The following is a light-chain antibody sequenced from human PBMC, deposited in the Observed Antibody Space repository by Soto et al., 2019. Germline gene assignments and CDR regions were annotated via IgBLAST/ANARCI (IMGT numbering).Light chain of an antibody. CDR2: ENN. J-gene: IGLJ1*01. CDR3: GTWDSSLSAGV. CDR1: SSNIGNNY. V-gene: IGLV1-51*02. Sequence: QSVLTQPPSVSAAPGQKVTISCSGSSSNIGNNYVSWYQQLPGTATKLLIQENNKRPSGIPDRFSGSKSGTSATLGITGLQTGDEADYYCGTWDSSLSAGVFGTGTKLTV.